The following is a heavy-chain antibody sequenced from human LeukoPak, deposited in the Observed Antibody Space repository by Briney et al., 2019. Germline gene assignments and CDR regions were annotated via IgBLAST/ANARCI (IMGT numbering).Heavy chain of an antibody. D-gene: IGHD3-9*01. Sequence: GGSLRLSCAASGFTFSSYSMNWVRQAPGKGLEWVSYISSSSSTIYYADSVKGRFTISRDNAKNSLYLQMNSLRAEDTAVHYCAREGQDYDILTGYYIAFDIWGQGTMVTVSS. J-gene: IGHJ3*02. CDR3: AREGQDYDILTGYYIAFDI. V-gene: IGHV3-48*01. CDR1: GFTFSSYS. CDR2: ISSSSSTI.